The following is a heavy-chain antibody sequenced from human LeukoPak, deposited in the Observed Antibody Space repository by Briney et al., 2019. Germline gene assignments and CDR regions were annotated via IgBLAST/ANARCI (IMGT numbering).Heavy chain of an antibody. CDR2: ISGSGGSK. Sequence: GGSLRLSCTASGFTFGDYAMSWVRQAPGKGLEWVSGISGSGGSKYYADSVKGRFTISRDNSKNTLYLQMNSLRAEDTAVYYCAKPFGAVAGNWFDPWGQGTLVTVSS. CDR1: GFTFGDYA. D-gene: IGHD6-19*01. V-gene: IGHV3-23*01. CDR3: AKPFGAVAGNWFDP. J-gene: IGHJ5*02.